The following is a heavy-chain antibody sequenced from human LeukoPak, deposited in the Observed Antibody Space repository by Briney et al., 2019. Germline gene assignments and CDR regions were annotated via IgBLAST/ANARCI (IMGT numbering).Heavy chain of an antibody. CDR2: INHSGST. CDR1: GGSFGGYY. D-gene: IGHD5-18*01. Sequence: SETLSLTCAVYGGSFGGYYWSWIRQPPGKGLEWIGEINHSGSTNYNPSLKSRVTISVDTSKNQFSLKLSSVIAADTAVYYCARGKGYSYGYFWFDPWGQGTLVTVSS. CDR3: ARGKGYSYGYFWFDP. J-gene: IGHJ5*02. V-gene: IGHV4-34*01.